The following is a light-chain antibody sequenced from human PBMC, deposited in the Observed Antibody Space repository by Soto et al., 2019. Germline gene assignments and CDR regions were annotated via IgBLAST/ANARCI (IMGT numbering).Light chain of an antibody. CDR3: QHYNSYSEA. CDR2: KAS. Sequence: DIQMTQSPSSLSSSVGDRVAITCRASQSISTYLAWYQQKPGKAPKLLIYKASTLKSGVPSRFSGSGSGTEFTLTISSLKPDDFATYYCQHYNSYSEAFGQGTKVDIK. J-gene: IGKJ1*01. V-gene: IGKV1-5*03. CDR1: QSISTY.